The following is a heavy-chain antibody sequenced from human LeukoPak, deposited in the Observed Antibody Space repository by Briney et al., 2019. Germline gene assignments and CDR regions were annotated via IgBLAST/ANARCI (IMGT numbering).Heavy chain of an antibody. V-gene: IGHV1-69*04. CDR1: GGTFSSYA. Sequence: SVKVSCKASGGTFSSYAISWVQQAPGQGLEWMGRIIPIFGIANYAQKFQGRVTITADKSTSTAYMELSSLRSEDTAVYYCAREASSGYYPYYYYYGMDVWGQGTTVTVSS. CDR2: IIPIFGIA. J-gene: IGHJ6*02. CDR3: AREASSGYYPYYYYYGMDV. D-gene: IGHD3-22*01.